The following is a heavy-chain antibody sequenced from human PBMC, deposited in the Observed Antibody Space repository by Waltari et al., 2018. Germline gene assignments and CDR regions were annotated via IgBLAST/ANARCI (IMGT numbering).Heavy chain of an antibody. CDR1: GGSISNLNFY. V-gene: IGHV4-61*02. D-gene: IGHD5-18*01. J-gene: IGHJ6*02. CDR2: IYRSGVT. Sequence: QVQLQESGPGLAKASQTLSLTCDVSGGSISNLNFYWSWILQPAGKGLEWIGRIYRSGVTDYNPSLRGRATMFLDMSKNQFSLTVDSLIAADTAVYYCAVSPDTATSRAAFHFWGPGTTVSVSS. CDR3: AVSPDTATSRAAFHF.